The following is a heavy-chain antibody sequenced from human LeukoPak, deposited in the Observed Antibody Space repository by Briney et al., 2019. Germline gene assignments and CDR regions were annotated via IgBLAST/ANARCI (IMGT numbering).Heavy chain of an antibody. V-gene: IGHV4-34*01. CDR1: GGSFSGYY. D-gene: IGHD5-18*01. CDR2: INHSGST. Sequence: SETLSLTCAVYGGSFSGYYWSWIRQPPGKGLEWIGEINHSGSTNYNPSLKSRVTISVDTSKNQFSLKLSSVTAADTAVYYCARRYSYGSLRDFDYWGQGTLVTASS. CDR3: ARRYSYGSLRDFDY. J-gene: IGHJ4*02.